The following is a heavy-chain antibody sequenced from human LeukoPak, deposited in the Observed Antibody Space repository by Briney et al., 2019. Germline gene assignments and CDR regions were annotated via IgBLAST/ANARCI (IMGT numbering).Heavy chain of an antibody. CDR2: IYYSGST. V-gene: IGHV4-59*01. D-gene: IGHD6-6*01. CDR1: VGSIRSYY. Sequence: SQNLTLTCSISVGSIRSYYWSWIRQPQKKGLGWIGYIYYSGSTNYNPSLKSRVTISVDTSKDQFSLKLSTVTAADTAVYFCARVTREAARYWYFDLWGRGTLVTVSS. CDR3: ARVTREAARYWYFDL. J-gene: IGHJ2*01.